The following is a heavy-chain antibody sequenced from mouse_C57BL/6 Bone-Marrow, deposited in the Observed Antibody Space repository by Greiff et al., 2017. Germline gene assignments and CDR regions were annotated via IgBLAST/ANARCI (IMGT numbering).Heavy chain of an antibody. J-gene: IGHJ4*01. Sequence: QVQLQQPGAELVRPGTSVQLSCKASGYTFTSYWMHWVKQRPGQGLEWIGVLDPSARSTNSHQKFKGKATLTVDTSSSTAYMPLSSLTSEDSAVYYCARSNYYGSRTSYYYAMDYWGQGTSVTVSS. V-gene: IGHV1-59*01. CDR3: ARSNYYGSRTSYYYAMDY. D-gene: IGHD1-1*01. CDR2: LDPSARST. CDR1: GYTFTSYW.